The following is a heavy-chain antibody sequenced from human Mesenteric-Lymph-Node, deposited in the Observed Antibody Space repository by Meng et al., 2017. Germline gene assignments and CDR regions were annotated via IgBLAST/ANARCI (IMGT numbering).Heavy chain of an antibody. CDR1: GYTFTSYA. J-gene: IGHJ6*02. Sequence: ASVKVSCKASGYTFTSYAMHWVRQAPGQRLEWMGWINAGNGNTKYSQKFQGRVTITRDTSASTAYMELSSLRSEDTAVYYCARARLRFLEWLFPLDVWGQGTMVTVSS. D-gene: IGHD3-3*01. CDR2: INAGNGNT. V-gene: IGHV1-3*01. CDR3: ARARLRFLEWLFPLDV.